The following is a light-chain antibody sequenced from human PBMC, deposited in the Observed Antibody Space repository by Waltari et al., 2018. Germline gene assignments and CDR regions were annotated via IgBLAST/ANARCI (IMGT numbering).Light chain of an antibody. V-gene: IGLV4-69*01. CDR2: LKSDGNH. J-gene: IGLJ3*02. Sequence: QLVLTQSPSASASLGASVKLTFTLSSGHTNYDIAWHQQQPEKGPRYLMRLKSDGNHIKGDGIPDRFSGSSSGAERYLTISSLQSDDEADYYCQTWGTGIQVFGGGTKLTVL. CDR3: QTWGTGIQV. CDR1: SGHTNYD.